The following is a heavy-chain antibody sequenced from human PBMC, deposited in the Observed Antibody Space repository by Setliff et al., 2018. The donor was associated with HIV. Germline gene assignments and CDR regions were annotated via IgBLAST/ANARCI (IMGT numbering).Heavy chain of an antibody. CDR3: ASHAKTVDTGLFDY. V-gene: IGHV1-46*02. CDR2: INPTAGST. CDR1: GYNFDFHY. J-gene: IGHJ4*02. Sequence: GASVKVSXXSSGYNFDFHYVHWVRQAPGQGFEWLGVINPTAGSTTLEQKFQGRLXXXXDASTETVYMXRTSLRSGDTAVYYCASHAKTVDTGLFDYWGQGTLVTVSS. D-gene: IGHD3-9*01.